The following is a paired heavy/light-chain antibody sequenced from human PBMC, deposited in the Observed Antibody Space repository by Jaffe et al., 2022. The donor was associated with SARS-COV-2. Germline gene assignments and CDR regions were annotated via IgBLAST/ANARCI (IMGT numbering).Heavy chain of an antibody. V-gene: IGHV1-2*06. J-gene: IGHJ5*02. CDR3: ARDMQYCTSAACYASWFDP. D-gene: IGHD2-2*01. CDR2: INPNSGVT. CDR1: GYTFTGYY. Sequence: QVHLVQSGAEVKKPGASVKVSCKASGYTFTGYYIHWVRQAPGQGLEWMGRINPNSGVTSYSQNFQDRVTMTGDTSISTVHMELNRLTSDDTAIYYCARDMQYCTSAACYASWFDPWGQGTLVTVSS.
Light chain of an antibody. Sequence: DIVMTQSPDSLAVSLGERATINCRSSQSVLYNSNNKNYLGWYQQKPGQPPKVLIYWASTRESGIPDRFTGSGSGTDFTLTISSLQAEDVAVYYCQQYYSTPITFGQGTRLEIK. V-gene: IGKV4-1*01. J-gene: IGKJ5*01. CDR2: WAS. CDR1: QSVLYNSNNKNY. CDR3: QQYYSTPIT.